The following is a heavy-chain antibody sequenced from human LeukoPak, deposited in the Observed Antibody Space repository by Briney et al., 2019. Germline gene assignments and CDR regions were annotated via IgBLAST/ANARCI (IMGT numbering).Heavy chain of an antibody. CDR1: GGSISSYY. V-gene: IGHV4-59*01. D-gene: IGHD3-10*01. J-gene: IGHJ4*02. CDR3: ARDRRGVIEY. Sequence: PSETLSLTCTVSGGSISSYYWSWIRQPPGKGLEWIGYIYYSGSTNYNPSLKSRVTISVDTSKNQFSLKLSSVTAADTAVYYCARDRRGVIEYWGQGTLVTVSS. CDR2: IYYSGST.